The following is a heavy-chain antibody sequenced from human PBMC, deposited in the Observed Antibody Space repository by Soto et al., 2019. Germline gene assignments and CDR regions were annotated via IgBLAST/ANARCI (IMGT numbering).Heavy chain of an antibody. D-gene: IGHD3-3*01. CDR1: GFTFGDFG. V-gene: IGHV3-49*03. CDR3: AADAHQDDFWSSYPYYFYSMDV. CDR2: IRSKGYGGTT. Sequence: GGSLRLSCTGSGFTFGDFGMSWLRQAPGKGLEWLSFIRSKGYGGTTESAASVRGRFITSRDDSKSIAYLQMNSLKTEDTAMYYCAADAHQDDFWSSYPYYFYSMDVWGQGTTVTVSS. J-gene: IGHJ6*02.